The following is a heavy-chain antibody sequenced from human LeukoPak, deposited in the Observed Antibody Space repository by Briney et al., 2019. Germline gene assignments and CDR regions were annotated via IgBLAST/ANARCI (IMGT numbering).Heavy chain of an antibody. D-gene: IGHD5-12*01. CDR1: GFTFSSYG. CDR3: ARDGYSGYDFYFDY. J-gene: IGHJ4*02. Sequence: GGSLRLSCAASGFTFSSYGMHWVRQAPGKGLEWVAVIWFDGSDKYYADSVKGRFTISRDNSKNTLYLQMNRLRAEDTAVYYCARDGYSGYDFYFDYWGQGSLVTVSS. V-gene: IGHV3-33*01. CDR2: IWFDGSDK.